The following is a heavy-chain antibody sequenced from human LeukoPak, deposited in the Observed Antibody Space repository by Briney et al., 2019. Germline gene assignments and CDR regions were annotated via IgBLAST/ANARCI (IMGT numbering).Heavy chain of an antibody. V-gene: IGHV4-61*02. Sequence: SETLSLTCTVSGGSISSGSYYWSWIRQPAGKGLERIGRIYTSGSTNYNPSLKSRVTMSVDTSKNQFSLKLSSVTAADTAVYYCARDRARYCSGGSCYMLDYWGQGTLVTVSS. D-gene: IGHD2-15*01. CDR2: IYTSGST. CDR1: GGSISSGSYY. J-gene: IGHJ4*02. CDR3: ARDRARYCSGGSCYMLDY.